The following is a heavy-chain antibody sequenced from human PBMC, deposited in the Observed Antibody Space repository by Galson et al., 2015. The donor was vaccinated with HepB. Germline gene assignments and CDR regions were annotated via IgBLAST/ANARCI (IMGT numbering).Heavy chain of an antibody. CDR3: ARLYCSSTSCGYYYYGMDV. J-gene: IGHJ6*02. CDR1: GYSFTNYW. V-gene: IGHV5-51*01. CDR2: IYPGDSDT. Sequence: QSGAEVKKPGESLKISCKGSGYSFTNYWIGWVRQMPGQSLEWMGIIYPGDSDTRYSPSFQGQVTISADKSISTAYLQWSSLEASDTAMYYCARLYCSSTSCGYYYYGMDVWGQGTTVTVSS. D-gene: IGHD2-2*01.